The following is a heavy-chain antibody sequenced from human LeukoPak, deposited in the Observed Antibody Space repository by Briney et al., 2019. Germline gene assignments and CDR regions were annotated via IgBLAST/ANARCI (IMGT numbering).Heavy chain of an antibody. CDR1: GFTFSSCA. CDR2: ISHDGNNK. CDR3: AREGVYSNGPFDY. V-gene: IGHV3-30-3*01. Sequence: QPGRSLRLSCAASGFTFSSCAMHWVRQAPGKGLEWVAVISHDGNNKYNADSVKGRFTISRDNSKNTLYLQTNSLRAEDTAVYYCAREGVYSNGPFDYWGQGTRVTVSS. D-gene: IGHD5-18*01. J-gene: IGHJ4*02.